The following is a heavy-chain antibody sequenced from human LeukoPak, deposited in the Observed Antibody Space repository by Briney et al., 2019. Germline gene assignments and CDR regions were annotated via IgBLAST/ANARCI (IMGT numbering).Heavy chain of an antibody. CDR1: GGSISSYY. CDR2: IYYSGST. Sequence: SETLSLTCTVSGGSISSYYWSWIRQPPGKGLEWIGYIYYSGSTNYNPSLKSRVTISVDTSKNQFSLKLSSVTAADTAVYYCARHTTMVRGVIIPSFDYWGQGTLVTVSS. J-gene: IGHJ4*02. D-gene: IGHD3-10*01. V-gene: IGHV4-59*08. CDR3: ARHTTMVRGVIIPSFDY.